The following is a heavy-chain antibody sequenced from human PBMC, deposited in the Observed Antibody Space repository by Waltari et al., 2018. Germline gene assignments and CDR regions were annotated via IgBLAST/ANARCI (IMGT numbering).Heavy chain of an antibody. Sequence: QVQLQESGPGLVKPSQTLSLTCTVSGGSISSGGYYWRWIRQHPGKGLEWIGYIYYSGSTYYNPSLKSRVTISVDTSKNQFSLKLSSVTAADTAVYYCASSGPVNWGRFDPWGQGTLVTVSS. J-gene: IGHJ5*02. CDR2: IYYSGST. V-gene: IGHV4-31*03. CDR3: ASSGPVNWGRFDP. CDR1: GGSISSGGYY. D-gene: IGHD7-27*01.